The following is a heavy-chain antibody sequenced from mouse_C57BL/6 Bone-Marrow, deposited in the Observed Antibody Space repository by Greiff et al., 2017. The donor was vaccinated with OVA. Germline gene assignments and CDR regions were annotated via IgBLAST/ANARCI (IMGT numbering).Heavy chain of an antibody. V-gene: IGHV14-3*01. CDR3: ASWGGTTVVVPYAMDY. CDR2: IDPANGNT. Sequence: EVQLQQSVAELVRPGASVKLSCTASGFNIKNTYMHWVKQRPEQGLEWIGRIDPANGNTKYAPKFQGKATITADTSSNTAYLQLSSLTSEDTAIYYCASWGGTTVVVPYAMDYWGQGTSVTVSS. CDR1: GFNIKNTY. J-gene: IGHJ4*01. D-gene: IGHD1-1*01.